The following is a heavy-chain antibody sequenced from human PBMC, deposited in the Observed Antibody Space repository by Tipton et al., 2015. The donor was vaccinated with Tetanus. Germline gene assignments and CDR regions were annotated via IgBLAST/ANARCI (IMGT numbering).Heavy chain of an antibody. J-gene: IGHJ4*02. V-gene: IGHV5-51*01. D-gene: IGHD3-10*01. CDR3: ARAHGTDGGGNFDC. CDR1: GYIFNNYW. Sequence: QLVQSGGEVKKPGESLKISCKGSGYIFNNYWIGWVRQMPGKGLEWMGIIYPGDSDTRYSPSFQGQVTISVDKSISTAYLQWSSLKASDSSMFYCARAHGTDGGGNFDCWGQGALVPVAS. CDR2: IYPGDSDT.